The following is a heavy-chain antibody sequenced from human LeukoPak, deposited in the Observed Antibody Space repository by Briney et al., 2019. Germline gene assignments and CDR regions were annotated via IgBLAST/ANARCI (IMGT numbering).Heavy chain of an antibody. V-gene: IGHV3-53*01. D-gene: IGHD4-23*01. CDR2: IYSGGSI. CDR3: ARDPSNYGGFDI. CDR1: GFTVSRNY. J-gene: IGHJ3*02. Sequence: GGSLRLSCAASGFTVSRNYMSWVRQAPGKGLEWVSAIYSGGSIYYADSVKGRFTISRDNSKNTLYLQMNSLRAEDTAVYYCARDPSNYGGFDIWGQGTMVTVSS.